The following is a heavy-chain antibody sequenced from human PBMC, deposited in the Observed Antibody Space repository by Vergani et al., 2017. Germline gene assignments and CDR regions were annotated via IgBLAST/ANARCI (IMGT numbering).Heavy chain of an antibody. CDR3: ARGVLDSKYRHNWFGP. V-gene: IGHV1-8*01. J-gene: IGHJ5*02. D-gene: IGHD3/OR15-3a*01. CDR2: MNPKSGNT. CDR1: GYNFTSFD. Sequence: QEQLVQSGAEVRKPGASVKVSCKASGYNFTSFDINWVRLVTGQGLEWMGWMNPKSGNTAYAAKFQGRITMTRDSSTDTAYMEMKSLRSEDTAIYFCARGVLDSKYRHNWFGPWGQGTVVTVSS.